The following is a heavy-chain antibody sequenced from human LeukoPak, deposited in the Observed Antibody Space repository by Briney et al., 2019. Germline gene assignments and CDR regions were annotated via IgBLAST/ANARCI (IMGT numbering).Heavy chain of an antibody. CDR2: IDHNGGA. V-gene: IGHV4-38-2*02. D-gene: IGHD2-2*01. CDR3: ARDPRWLTPDCTSTSCYENYFDP. J-gene: IGHJ5*02. CDR1: GYSINNGYQ. Sequence: PSETLSLTCAVSGYSINNGYQWAWIRQSPGRGLEWIGSIDHNGGAHYNPSLRSRVVISVDTSNNQFSLRLSSVTVADTAVYYCARDPRWLTPDCTSTSCYENYFDPWGRGTLVTVSS.